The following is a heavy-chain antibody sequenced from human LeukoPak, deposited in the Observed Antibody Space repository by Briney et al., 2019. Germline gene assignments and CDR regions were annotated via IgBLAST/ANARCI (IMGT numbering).Heavy chain of an antibody. CDR1: GDSLSNYNYF. D-gene: IGHD2-15*01. CDR3: ARLRPFWIVVFPGSYSYCCMDV. J-gene: IGHJ6*03. V-gene: IGHV4-39*02. CDR2: IYYSRIN. Sequence: SETLSLTCTVSGDSLSNYNYFWGWIRQPPGKGLEWIGSIYYSRINNNNPSLNSRVSISVDRSKNPFSLSLTSVTPADTSLYYCARLRPFWIVVFPGSYSYCCMDVWGKGTSVTVSS.